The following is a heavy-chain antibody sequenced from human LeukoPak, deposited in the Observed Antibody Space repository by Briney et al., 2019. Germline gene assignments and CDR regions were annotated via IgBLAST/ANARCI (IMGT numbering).Heavy chain of an antibody. CDR2: IYPGDSDT. Sequence: GESLKISCKGSGYSFTSYWIGWVRQMPGKGLEWIGIIYPGDSDTRYSPSFQGQVTISADKSISTAYLQWSSLKASDTAMYYCARQQQQLNTPFDYWGQGTLVTVSS. V-gene: IGHV5-51*01. J-gene: IGHJ4*02. CDR3: ARQQQQLNTPFDY. CDR1: GYSFTSYW. D-gene: IGHD6-13*01.